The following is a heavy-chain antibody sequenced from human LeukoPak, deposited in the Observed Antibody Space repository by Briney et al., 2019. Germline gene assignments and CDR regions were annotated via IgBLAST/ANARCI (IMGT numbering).Heavy chain of an antibody. V-gene: IGHV1-18*01. Sequence: ASVKVSCKASGYTFTSYGISWVRQAPGQGLEWMGWISAYNGNTNYAQKLQGRVTMTTDTSTSTAYMELRSLSSDDTAGYYCAINWYYHDSSGYSESAAFDYWGQGTLVTVSS. CDR2: ISAYNGNT. CDR1: GYTFTSYG. CDR3: AINWYYHDSSGYSESAAFDY. D-gene: IGHD3-22*01. J-gene: IGHJ4*02.